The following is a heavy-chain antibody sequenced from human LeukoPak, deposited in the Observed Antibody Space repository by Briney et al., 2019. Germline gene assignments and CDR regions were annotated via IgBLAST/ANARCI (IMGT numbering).Heavy chain of an antibody. CDR2: IYTSGST. CDR1: GGSISSYY. V-gene: IGHV4-4*07. CDR3: AREGGEPRAVTTSAFGI. J-gene: IGHJ3*02. Sequence: PSETLSLTCTVSGGSISSYYWSWIRQPAGKGLEWIGRIYTSGSTNYNPSLKSRVTMSVDTSKNQFFLKLSSVTAADTAVYYCAREGGEPRAVTTSAFGIWGQGTMVTVSS. D-gene: IGHD4-17*01.